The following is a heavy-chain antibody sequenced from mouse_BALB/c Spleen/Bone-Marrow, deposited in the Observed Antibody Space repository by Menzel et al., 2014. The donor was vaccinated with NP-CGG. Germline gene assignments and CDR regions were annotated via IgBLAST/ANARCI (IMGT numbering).Heavy chain of an antibody. CDR1: GFNIKDTY. D-gene: IGHD2-2*01. CDR3: ASYVYGYYFDY. Sequence: EVQLQQSGAELVNPAASVKLSCTASGFNIKDTYMHWVKQRPEQGLEWIGRIDPANGNTKYDPKFQGKATITADTSSNTAYLQLSSLTSEDTAVYYCASYVYGYYFDYWGQGTTLTVSS. V-gene: IGHV14-3*02. CDR2: IDPANGNT. J-gene: IGHJ2*01.